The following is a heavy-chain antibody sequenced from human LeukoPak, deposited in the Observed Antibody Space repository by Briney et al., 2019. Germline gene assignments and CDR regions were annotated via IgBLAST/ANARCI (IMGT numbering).Heavy chain of an antibody. D-gene: IGHD3-9*01. CDR2: IRYNIENT. CDR1: GFTFSNYA. CDR3: AKASTRDTGYYFDS. J-gene: IGHJ4*02. V-gene: IGHV3-23*01. Sequence: GGSLRLSCAASGFTFSNYAMGWVRQAPGKGPEWVSSIRYNIENTHYADAVQGRFTISRDNSKNTLYLQMNSLRAEDTARYYCAKASTRDTGYYFDSWGQGTLVTVSS.